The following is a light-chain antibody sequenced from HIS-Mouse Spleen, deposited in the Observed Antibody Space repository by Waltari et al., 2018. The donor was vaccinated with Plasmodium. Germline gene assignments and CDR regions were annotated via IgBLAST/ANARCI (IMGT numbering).Light chain of an antibody. CDR3: YSTDSSGNHRV. Sequence: SYELTQPPSVSVSPGQTPSITCSGDALPQKYASWYQQKSGQAPVLVIYEDSKRPSGIPERFSGSSSGTMATLTISGAQVEDEADYYCYSTDSSGNHRVFGGGTKLTVL. CDR1: ALPQKY. V-gene: IGLV3-10*01. J-gene: IGLJ3*02. CDR2: EDS.